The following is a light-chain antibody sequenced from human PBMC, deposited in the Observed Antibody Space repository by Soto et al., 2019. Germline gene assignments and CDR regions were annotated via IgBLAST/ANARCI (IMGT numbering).Light chain of an antibody. CDR3: QQSNSFPIT. V-gene: IGKV1D-12*01. J-gene: IGKJ5*01. CDR1: QTISNW. CDR2: AAS. Sequence: DIQMTQSPSSVSASGGDRVTITCRASQTISNWLAWYQQKPGKAPRLLIYAASTLQGGVPSRFSGSGSGTEFTLTISSLQTEDFATYYWQQSNSFPITCGQGTRLEIK.